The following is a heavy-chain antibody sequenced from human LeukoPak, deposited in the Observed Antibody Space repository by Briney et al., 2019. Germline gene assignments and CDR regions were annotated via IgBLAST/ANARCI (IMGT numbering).Heavy chain of an antibody. CDR2: IYYSGST. D-gene: IGHD6-19*01. CDR3: ARGGKNSGWYG. CDR1: GGSISSGGYY. V-gene: IGHV4-31*03. J-gene: IGHJ4*02. Sequence: TSQTLSLTCTVSGGSISSGGYYWSWIRQHPGKGLEWIGYIYYSGSTYYNPSLKSRVTISVDTSKNQFSLKLSSVTAADTAVYFCARGGKNSGWYGWGQGTLVTVSS.